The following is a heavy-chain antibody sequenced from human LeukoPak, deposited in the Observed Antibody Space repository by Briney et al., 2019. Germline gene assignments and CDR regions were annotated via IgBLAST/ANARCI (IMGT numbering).Heavy chain of an antibody. CDR1: GGSIGSTSW. CDR3: ASLLGPLSYNFGFARDY. V-gene: IGHV4-4*02. J-gene: IGHJ4*01. D-gene: IGHD5-18*01. CDR2: IYHSGRT. Sequence: PSETLSLTCAVSGGSIGSTSWYSWVRQPPGKGLEWIGEIYHSGRTNYKASLKSRVTISLDKSKNQFSLKLTSVTAADTAVYYCASLLGPLSYNFGFARDYWGQGTLVTVSP.